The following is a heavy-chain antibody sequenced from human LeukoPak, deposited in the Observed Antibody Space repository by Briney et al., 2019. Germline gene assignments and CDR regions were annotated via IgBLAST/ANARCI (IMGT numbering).Heavy chain of an antibody. J-gene: IGHJ4*02. CDR3: ARHGTLESTTYPLDY. Sequence: SETLSLTCTVSGGSISGYYWSWIRQAPGKGLEWIGNIYYSGSTNYNPSLKSRVTISVNTSKNQFSLNMSSVTAADTAVYYCARHGTLESTTYPLDYWGQGTLVTVSS. D-gene: IGHD1-1*01. CDR1: GGSISGYY. V-gene: IGHV4-59*08. CDR2: IYYSGST.